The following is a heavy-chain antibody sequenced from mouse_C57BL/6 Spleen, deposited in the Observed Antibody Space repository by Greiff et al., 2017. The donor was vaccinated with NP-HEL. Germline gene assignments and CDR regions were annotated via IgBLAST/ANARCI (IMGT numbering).Heavy chain of an antibody. Sequence: VQLQQSGPVLVKPGASVKMSCKASGYTFTDYYMNWVKQSHGKSLEWIGVINPYNGGTSYNQKFKGKATLTVDKSSSTAYMELNSLTSEDSAVYYCARGYYGSSGYYAMDYWGQGTSVTVSS. J-gene: IGHJ4*01. V-gene: IGHV1-19*01. CDR3: ARGYYGSSGYYAMDY. CDR1: GYTFTDYY. CDR2: INPYNGGT. D-gene: IGHD1-1*01.